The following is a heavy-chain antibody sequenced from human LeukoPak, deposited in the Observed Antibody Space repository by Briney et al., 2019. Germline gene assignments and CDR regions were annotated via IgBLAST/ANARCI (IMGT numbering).Heavy chain of an antibody. D-gene: IGHD5-12*01. Sequence: GGSLRLSCAASGFTFSNYGMAWVRQAPGKGLEWVSGVSGSGGSTYYADSVKGRFTISRDSSKNTVYLQMNSLRAEDAALYYCAKGGSGYYFDYWGQGTLVTLSS. CDR3: AKGGSGYYFDY. CDR2: VSGSGGST. V-gene: IGHV3-23*01. CDR1: GFTFSNYG. J-gene: IGHJ4*02.